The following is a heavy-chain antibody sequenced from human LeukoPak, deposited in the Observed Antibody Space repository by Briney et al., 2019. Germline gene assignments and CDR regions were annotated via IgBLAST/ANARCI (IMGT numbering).Heavy chain of an antibody. CDR2: IYTSGST. D-gene: IGHD6-19*01. J-gene: IGHJ4*02. CDR1: GGSISSYY. CDR3: ASTGYSSGWGNSN. V-gene: IGHV4-4*09. Sequence: PSETLSLTCTVSGGSISSYYWSWIRQPPGKGLEWIGYIYTSGSTNYNPSLKSRVTKSVDTPKNQFSLKLSSVTAADTAVYYCASTGYSSGWGNSNWGQGTLVTVSS.